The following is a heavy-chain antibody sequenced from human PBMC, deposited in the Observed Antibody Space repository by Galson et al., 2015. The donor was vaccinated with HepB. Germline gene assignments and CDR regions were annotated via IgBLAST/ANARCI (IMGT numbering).Heavy chain of an antibody. J-gene: IGHJ5*02. CDR3: ARDLKAGGYNHGTNWFDP. D-gene: IGHD5-18*01. CDR2: ITGCSSFL. V-gene: IGHV3-21*01. CDR1: GFTLGTYG. Sequence: SLRLSCAASGFTLGTYGMNWVRQSPGEGPEWVSSITGCSSFLQYADSVMGRCTSSRDNADNSLVLQMISLRAEDSAVYYCARDLKAGGYNHGTNWFDPWGQGTLVTVSS.